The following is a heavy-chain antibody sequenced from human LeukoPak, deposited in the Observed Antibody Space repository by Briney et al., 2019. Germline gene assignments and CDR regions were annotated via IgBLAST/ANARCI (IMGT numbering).Heavy chain of an antibody. CDR3: AKDHSSFGAFDI. Sequence: GGSLRLSCAASGFTFSGYAMSWVRQAPGKGLEWVSAISGSGGSTYYADSVKGRFTISRDNSKNTLYLQMNSLRAEDTAVYYCAKDHSSFGAFDIWGQGTIVTVSS. V-gene: IGHV3-23*01. CDR2: ISGSGGST. J-gene: IGHJ3*02. D-gene: IGHD6-6*01. CDR1: GFTFSGYA.